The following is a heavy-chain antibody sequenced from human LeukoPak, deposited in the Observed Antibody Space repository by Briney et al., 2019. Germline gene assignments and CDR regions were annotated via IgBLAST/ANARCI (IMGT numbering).Heavy chain of an antibody. CDR2: MNPNSGNT. Sequence: GASVKVSCKASGYTFTSYDINWVRQATGQGLEWMGWMNPNSGNTGYAQKFQGRVTMTRNTSISTAYMELSSLRSEDTAVYYCARGTRWWRTLSYWGQGTLVTVSS. J-gene: IGHJ4*02. V-gene: IGHV1-8*01. D-gene: IGHD2-15*01. CDR1: GYTFTSYD. CDR3: ARGTRWWRTLSY.